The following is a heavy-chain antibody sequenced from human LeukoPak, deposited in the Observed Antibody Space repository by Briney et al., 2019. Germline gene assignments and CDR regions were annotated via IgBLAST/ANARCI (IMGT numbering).Heavy chain of an antibody. CDR1: GFTFVNYG. Sequence: GGSLRLSCATSGFTFVNYGLSWVRRAPGKGLEWLCAINYNGAITDYADSVKGRFTISRDNAKNSLYLRMDSLRAEDTALYCARDRLGPSFSVSHFDLWGQGILVTVSS. CDR3: ARDRLGPSFSVSHFDL. CDR2: INYNGAIT. D-gene: IGHD3-3*02. J-gene: IGHJ4*02. V-gene: IGHV3-20*01.